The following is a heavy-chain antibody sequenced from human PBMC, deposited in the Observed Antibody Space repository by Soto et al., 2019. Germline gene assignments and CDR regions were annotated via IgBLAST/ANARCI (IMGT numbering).Heavy chain of an antibody. CDR3: AKVYMRAPIDY. D-gene: IGHD4-4*01. V-gene: IGHV3-23*01. Sequence: LRLSCAASGFTFSSYAMSWVRQAPGKGLEWVSAISGSGGSTYYADSVKGRFTISRDNSKETVYLQMNSLRAEDTGVYYCAKVYMRAPIDYWGQGTLVTVSS. CDR2: ISGSGGST. CDR1: GFTFSSYA. J-gene: IGHJ4*02.